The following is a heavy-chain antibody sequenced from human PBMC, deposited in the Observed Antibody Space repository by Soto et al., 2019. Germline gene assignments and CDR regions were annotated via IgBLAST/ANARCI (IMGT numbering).Heavy chain of an antibody. Sequence: EVQLLESGGGLVQPGGSLRLSCASSGFTFSNYAMSWVRQAPGKALEWVSAISGGAGSTDYADPVMGRFTISRDNFKNTLDVQLNSLRVEDTAVYYCAKAYRSGWAPWENWGQGTLVIVSS. CDR2: ISGGAGST. CDR1: GFTFSNYA. J-gene: IGHJ4*02. CDR3: AKAYRSGWAPWEN. D-gene: IGHD6-19*01. V-gene: IGHV3-23*01.